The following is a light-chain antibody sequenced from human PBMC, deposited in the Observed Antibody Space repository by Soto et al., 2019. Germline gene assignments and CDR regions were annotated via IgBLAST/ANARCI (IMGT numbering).Light chain of an antibody. CDR2: WAS. CDR3: QQYYSTHPLT. Sequence: DIVMTQSPDSLAVSLGERATINCKSSQSALYSSNNKNYLAWYQQKPGQPPKLLIYWASTRESGVPDRFSGSGSGTDFTLTISSLQAEDVAVYYCQQYYSTHPLTFGGGTKVEIK. V-gene: IGKV4-1*01. J-gene: IGKJ4*01. CDR1: QSALYSSNNKNY.